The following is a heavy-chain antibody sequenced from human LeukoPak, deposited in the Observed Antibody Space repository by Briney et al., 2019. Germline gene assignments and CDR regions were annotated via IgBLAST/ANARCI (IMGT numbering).Heavy chain of an antibody. CDR1: GFTVSSNY. CDR2: IYSGGST. V-gene: IGHV3-66*02. Sequence: PGGSLRLSCAASGFTVSSNYMSWVRQAPGKGLEWVSVIYSGGSTYYADSVKGRFTISRDNSKNTLYLQMNSLRAEDTAVYYCARDSESVWGSYYFDYWGQGTLVTVSP. J-gene: IGHJ4*02. D-gene: IGHD3-16*01. CDR3: ARDSESVWGSYYFDY.